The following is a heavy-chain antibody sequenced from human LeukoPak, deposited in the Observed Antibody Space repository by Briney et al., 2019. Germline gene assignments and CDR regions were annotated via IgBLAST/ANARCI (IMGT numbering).Heavy chain of an antibody. V-gene: IGHV3-74*01. CDR3: ARARQLWSPYYYYYYMDV. Sequence: PGGSLRLSCAASGFTFSSYWMHWVRQAPGKGLVWVSRINTDRSSTSYADSVKGRFTISRDNAKNTLYLQMNSLRAEDTAVYYCARARQLWSPYYYYYYMDVWGKGTTVTVSS. D-gene: IGHD5-18*01. J-gene: IGHJ6*03. CDR2: INTDRSST. CDR1: GFTFSSYW.